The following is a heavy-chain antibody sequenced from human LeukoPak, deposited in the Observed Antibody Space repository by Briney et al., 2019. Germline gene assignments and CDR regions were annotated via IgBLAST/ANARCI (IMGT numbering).Heavy chain of an antibody. CDR2: ISSSSYI. J-gene: IGHJ4*02. CDR1: GFTFSSYS. Sequence: QAGGSLRLSCAASGFTFSSYSMNWVRQAPGKGLEWVSSISSSSYIYYADSVKGRFTISRDNAKNSLYLQMNSLRAEDTAVYYCARDPRPVAAAGAYFDYWGQGTLVTVSS. D-gene: IGHD6-13*01. V-gene: IGHV3-21*01. CDR3: ARDPRPVAAAGAYFDY.